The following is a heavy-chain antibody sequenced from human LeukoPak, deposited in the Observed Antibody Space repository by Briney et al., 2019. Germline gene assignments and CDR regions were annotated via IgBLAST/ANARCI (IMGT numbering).Heavy chain of an antibody. CDR1: GFSFTSYW. V-gene: IGHV5-51*01. Sequence: GESLKISCKGSGFSFTSYWIGWVRQMPGKGLEWMGIIYCGDSDTTYSPSFQGQVTISVDKSTSTAYLQWSSLKASDSAMYYCARRDGHNFGAFDIWGQGTMVTVSS. CDR2: IYCGDSDT. J-gene: IGHJ3*02. D-gene: IGHD5-24*01. CDR3: ARRDGHNFGAFDI.